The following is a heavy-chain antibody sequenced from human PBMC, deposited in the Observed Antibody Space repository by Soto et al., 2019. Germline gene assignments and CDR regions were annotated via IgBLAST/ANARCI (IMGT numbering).Heavy chain of an antibody. Sequence: PSETLSLTCTVSGGSISSSSYYWGWIRQPPGKGLEWIGSIYYSGSTYYNPSLKSRVTISVDTSKNQFSLKLSSVTAADTAVYYCARRRMYGDAFDYWGQGTLVTVS. V-gene: IGHV4-39*01. D-gene: IGHD4-17*01. CDR3: ARRRMYGDAFDY. CDR1: GGSISSSSYY. J-gene: IGHJ4*02. CDR2: IYYSGST.